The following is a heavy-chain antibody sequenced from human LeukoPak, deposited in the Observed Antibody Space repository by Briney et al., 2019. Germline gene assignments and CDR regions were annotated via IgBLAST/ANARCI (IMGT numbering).Heavy chain of an antibody. J-gene: IGHJ5*02. CDR3: ARGEWFDP. CDR1: GGSISTYY. CDR2: IYYSGST. Sequence: PSETLSLTCTVSGGSISTYYWSWIRQPPGKGLEWIGYIYYSGSTNYNPSLKSRVTMSVDTSKNQFSQKLSSVSAADTAVYYCARGEWFDPWGQGTLVTVSS. V-gene: IGHV4-59*01.